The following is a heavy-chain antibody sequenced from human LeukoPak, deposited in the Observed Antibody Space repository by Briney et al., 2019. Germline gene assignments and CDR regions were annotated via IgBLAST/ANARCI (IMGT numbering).Heavy chain of an antibody. Sequence: SETLSLTCTVSGYSISSSYYWGWIRQPPGKGLEWIGSIYYSGSTYYNPSLKSRVTISVDTSKNQFSLKLSSVTAADTAVYYCARERWKVRGVRNFDYWGQGTLVTVSS. CDR1: GYSISSSYY. D-gene: IGHD3-10*01. CDR2: IYYSGST. V-gene: IGHV4-38-2*02. J-gene: IGHJ4*02. CDR3: ARERWKVRGVRNFDY.